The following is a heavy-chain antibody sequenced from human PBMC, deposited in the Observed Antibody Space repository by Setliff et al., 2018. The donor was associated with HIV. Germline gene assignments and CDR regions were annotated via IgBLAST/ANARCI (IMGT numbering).Heavy chain of an antibody. CDR2: INPNGDQT. CDR1: GYTFTGFY. D-gene: IGHD6-19*01. Sequence: ASVKVSCKTSGYTFTGFYINWVRQAPGKGLEWMGRINPNGDQTRPARRFQGRVTMATETSITTAYMELTNLRSDDTAVYYCARDPRQWLGGIYGNYYMDVWGKGTTVTVSS. J-gene: IGHJ6*03. CDR3: ARDPRQWLGGIYGNYYMDV. V-gene: IGHV1-2*06.